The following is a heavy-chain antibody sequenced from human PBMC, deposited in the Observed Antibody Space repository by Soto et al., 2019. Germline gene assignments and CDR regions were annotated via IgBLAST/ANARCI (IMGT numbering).Heavy chain of an antibody. Sequence: ASVKVSCKAIGYSFTSHYMHWVRQAPGQGLEWMGTIYPGGVNIGYAQKFKGRVTMTKDTSTSTVYMELNNLRAEDTAVYYCAKPPDYNWNDYWGQGTLVTVSS. CDR3: AKPPDYNWNDY. CDR1: GYSFTSHY. J-gene: IGHJ4*02. D-gene: IGHD1-20*01. V-gene: IGHV1-46*01. CDR2: IYPGGVNI.